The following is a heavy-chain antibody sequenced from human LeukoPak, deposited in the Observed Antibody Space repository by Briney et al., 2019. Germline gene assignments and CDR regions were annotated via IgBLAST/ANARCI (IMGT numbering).Heavy chain of an antibody. CDR3: AGMYSSGWKLGFDY. Sequence: PGGSLRLSCAASGFTFSGSALHWVRQASGKGLEWVGRIRSTANGYATAYAASVKGRFTISRDDSKNTAYLQMNSLRAEDTAVYYCAGMYSSGWKLGFDYWGQGTRVTVSS. D-gene: IGHD6-19*01. J-gene: IGHJ4*02. CDR1: GFTFSGSA. V-gene: IGHV3-73*01. CDR2: IRSTANGYAT.